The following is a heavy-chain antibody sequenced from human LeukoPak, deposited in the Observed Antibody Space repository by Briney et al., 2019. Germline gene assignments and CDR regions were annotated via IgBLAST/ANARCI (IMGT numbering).Heavy chain of an antibody. D-gene: IGHD3-10*01. V-gene: IGHV1-2*02. CDR1: VYTFTGYY. Sequence: ASVKVSCKASVYTFTGYYIHWVRQAPGQSLEWMGWINPNSGGTKYAQKFQGRVTMTRDTSITTAYMELSRLRSDDTALYYCAREGYYDSGSYYIVWGQGTLVTVSS. CDR2: INPNSGGT. CDR3: AREGYYDSGSYYIV. J-gene: IGHJ4*02.